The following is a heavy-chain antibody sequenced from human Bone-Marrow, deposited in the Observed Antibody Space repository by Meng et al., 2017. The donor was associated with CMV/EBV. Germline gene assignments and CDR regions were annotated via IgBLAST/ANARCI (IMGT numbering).Heavy chain of an antibody. V-gene: IGHV3-23*01. D-gene: IGHD3-10*01. CDR1: GFTFSSYA. CDR2: ISGSGDST. Sequence: GGSLRLSCAASGFTFSSYAMNWVRQAPGKGLEWVSAISGSGDSTYYADSVKGRFTISRDNSKNTLYLQMNSLRAEDTAVYYCVRGLNHKDNVLLWFGDPWGQGTLVTVSS. J-gene: IGHJ5*02. CDR3: VRGLNHKDNVLLWFGDP.